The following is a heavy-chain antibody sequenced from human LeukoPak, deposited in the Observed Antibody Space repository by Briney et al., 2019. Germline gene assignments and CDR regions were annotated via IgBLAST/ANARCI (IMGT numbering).Heavy chain of an antibody. V-gene: IGHV4-30-2*01. CDR2: IYHSGST. J-gene: IGHJ6*03. D-gene: IGHD6-6*01. CDR1: GGSISSGGYY. Sequence: PSETLSLTCTVSGGSISSGGYYWSWIRQPPGKGLEWIGYIYHSGSTYYNPSLKSRVTISVDRSKNQFSLKLSSVTAADTAVYYCARGGAARGSYYYYYMDVWGKGTTATVSS. CDR3: ARGGAARGSYYYYYMDV.